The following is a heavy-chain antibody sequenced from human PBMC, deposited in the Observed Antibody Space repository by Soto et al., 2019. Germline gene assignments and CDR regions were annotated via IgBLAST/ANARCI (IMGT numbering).Heavy chain of an antibody. CDR1: GGSISSGGYY. D-gene: IGHD2-2*01. CDR3: ARDSLSTASPV. Sequence: SETLSRTCTVSGGSISSGGYYWSWIRQHPGKGLEWIGYIYYSGSTYYNPSLKSRVTISVDTSKNQFSLKLSSVTAADTAVYYCARDSLSTASPVWCQGTLVTVCS. CDR2: IYYSGST. V-gene: IGHV4-31*03. J-gene: IGHJ4*02.